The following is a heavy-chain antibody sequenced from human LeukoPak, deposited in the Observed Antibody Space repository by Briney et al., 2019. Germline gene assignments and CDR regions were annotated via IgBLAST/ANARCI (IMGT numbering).Heavy chain of an antibody. D-gene: IGHD2-2*01. Sequence: GGSLRLSCAASGFTFSSYSMNWVRQAPGKGLEWVSSISSSSSYIYYADSVKGRFTISSDNAKNSLYLQMNSLRAEDTAVYYCARDLVVRAAMDMGGFDYWGQGTLVTVSS. CDR1: GFTFSSYS. J-gene: IGHJ4*02. CDR3: ARDLVVRAAMDMGGFDY. CDR2: ISSSSSYI. V-gene: IGHV3-21*01.